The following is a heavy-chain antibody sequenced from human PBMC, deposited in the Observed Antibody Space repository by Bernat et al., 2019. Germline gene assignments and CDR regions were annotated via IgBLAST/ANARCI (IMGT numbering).Heavy chain of an antibody. V-gene: IGHV1-46*01. CDR2: SRPSGGST. Sequence: QEQLVQSGAEVKNPGASVRLSCKASGYTFSSYYMHWVRQAPGQGLEWMGISRPSGGSTTYAQRFQDRVTMTRDTSTSTAYMELSGLTSEDTAVYYCARKRDYSYGMDVWGQGTTVTVSS. J-gene: IGHJ6*02. CDR3: ARKRDYSYGMDV. CDR1: GYTFSSYY.